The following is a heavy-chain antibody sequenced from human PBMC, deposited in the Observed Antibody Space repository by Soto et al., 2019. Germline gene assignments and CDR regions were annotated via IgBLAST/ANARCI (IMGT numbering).Heavy chain of an antibody. D-gene: IGHD1-1*01. V-gene: IGHV3-74*01. Sequence: GGSLRLSCAVSGFTFSAYWMHWVRQVPGKGLTWVSRISDDWSTATYADSVKGRFIISRDNAKNTLYLEMNTLRADDSGLYYCARGPRVSSTGTGAHWGRGTLVTVSS. J-gene: IGHJ4*02. CDR1: GFTFSAYW. CDR3: ARGPRVSSTGTGAH. CDR2: ISDDWSTA.